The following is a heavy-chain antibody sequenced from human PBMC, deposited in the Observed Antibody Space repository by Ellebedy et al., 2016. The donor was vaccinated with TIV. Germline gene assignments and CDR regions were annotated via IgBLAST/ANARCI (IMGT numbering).Heavy chain of an antibody. Sequence: SETLSLXXAVYGGSFSGYYWSWIRQPPGKGLEWIGSIYYSGSTYYNPSLKSRVTISVDTSKNQFSLKLSSVTAADTAVHYCARRVLPPEAVDYWGQGTLVTVSS. V-gene: IGHV4-34*01. CDR2: IYYSGST. CDR3: ARRVLPPEAVDY. D-gene: IGHD2-8*01. J-gene: IGHJ4*02. CDR1: GGSFSGYY.